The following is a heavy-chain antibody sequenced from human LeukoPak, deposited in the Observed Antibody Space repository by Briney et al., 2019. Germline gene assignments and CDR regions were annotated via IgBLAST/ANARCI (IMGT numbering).Heavy chain of an antibody. CDR2: ISGSGVST. J-gene: IGHJ4*02. Sequence: PGGSLRLSCAASGFTFSSYAMSWVRQVPGKGLEWVSAISGSGVSTYYADSVKGRFTISRDYSKNTLYLQMDSLRAEDTAVYYCAKDLYCSSNSCYLFDYWGQGTLVTVSS. CDR3: AKDLYCSSNSCYLFDY. V-gene: IGHV3-23*01. D-gene: IGHD2-2*01. CDR1: GFTFSSYA.